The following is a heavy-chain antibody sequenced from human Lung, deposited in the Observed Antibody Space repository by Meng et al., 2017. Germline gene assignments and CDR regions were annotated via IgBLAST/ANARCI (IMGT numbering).Heavy chain of an antibody. CDR1: GGSFSDYY. J-gene: IGHJ4*02. Sequence: WGAGLLKPSDTLSPTCVVSGGSFSDYYWSWIRQPPGKGLEWIGEINHSGSTNYNPSLESRATISVDTSQNNLSLKLSSVTAADSAVYYCARGPTTMAHDFDYWGQGTLVTVSS. D-gene: IGHD4-11*01. CDR3: ARGPTTMAHDFDY. V-gene: IGHV4-34*01. CDR2: INHSGST.